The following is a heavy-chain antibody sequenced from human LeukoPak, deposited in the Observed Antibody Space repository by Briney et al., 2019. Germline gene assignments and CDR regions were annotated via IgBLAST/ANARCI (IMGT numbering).Heavy chain of an antibody. CDR2: IIPIFGTA. D-gene: IGHD6-19*01. V-gene: IGHV1-69*13. CDR1: GGTFSSYA. Sequence: ASVKVSCKASGGTFSSYAISWVRQAPGQGLEWMGGIIPIFGTANYAQKFQGRVTITADESTSTAYMELSSLRSEDTAVYYCARLIPVPSGWSVGYCYYYMDVWGKGTTVTISS. CDR3: ARLIPVPSGWSVGYCYYYMDV. J-gene: IGHJ6*03.